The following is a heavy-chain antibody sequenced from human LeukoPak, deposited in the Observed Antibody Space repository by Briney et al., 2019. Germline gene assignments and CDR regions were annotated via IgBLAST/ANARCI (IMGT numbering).Heavy chain of an antibody. V-gene: IGHV4-34*01. Sequence: SETLSLTCAVYGGSFSDYWYAWIRQSPGKGLEWMGEINHSGTTTYIPSLKSRVSMSVDTSKNQLSLSLRSVTAADAAVYYCARGEWGIQLWLYYWGQGTLVTVSS. J-gene: IGHJ4*02. CDR3: ARGEWGIQLWLYY. D-gene: IGHD5-18*01. CDR2: INHSGTT. CDR1: GGSFSDYW.